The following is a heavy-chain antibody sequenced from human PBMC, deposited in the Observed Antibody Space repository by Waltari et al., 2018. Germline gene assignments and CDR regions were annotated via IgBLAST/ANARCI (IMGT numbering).Heavy chain of an antibody. D-gene: IGHD2-21*02. CDR1: GFTVSSNY. J-gene: IGHJ4*02. CDR2: SYSCGST. Sequence: EVQLVESGGGLIQPGGSLRLSCAASGFTVSSNYMSWVRQAPGKGVGGVSVSYSCGSTYYADTVKGGFTISRDNSKNTLYLQMNSLRAEDTAVYYCASLAAYCGGDCYSFDYWGQGTLVTVSS. V-gene: IGHV3-53*01. CDR3: ASLAAYCGGDCYSFDY.